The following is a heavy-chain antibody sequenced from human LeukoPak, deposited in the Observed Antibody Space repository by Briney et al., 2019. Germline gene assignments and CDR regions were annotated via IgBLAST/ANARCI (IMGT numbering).Heavy chain of an antibody. CDR1: GSTFSSYA. D-gene: IGHD1-14*01. CDR2: ISGNGGST. CDR3: ASDGTFTGSNNYYYNDV. J-gene: IGHJ6*03. Sequence: GGSLRLSCAASGSTFSSYAMSWVRQAPGKGLEWVSAISGNGGSTYYADSVKGRFTISRDNSKHTLYLEMKNLRAEDTAVYYCASDGTFTGSNNYYYNDVWGKGTTVTISS. V-gene: IGHV3-23*01.